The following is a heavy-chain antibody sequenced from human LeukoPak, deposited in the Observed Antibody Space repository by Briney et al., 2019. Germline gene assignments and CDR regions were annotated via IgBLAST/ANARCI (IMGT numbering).Heavy chain of an antibody. Sequence: GGSLGLSCAASGFTFSSYGMDWVRQAPGKGLEWVSYISSSSSTIYYANSVKGRFTISRDNAKNSLFLQMNSLRAEDTAVYYCTRGGAARPDYWGQGTLVTVSS. CDR1: GFTFSSYG. CDR2: ISSSSSTI. CDR3: TRGGAARPDY. D-gene: IGHD6-6*01. J-gene: IGHJ4*02. V-gene: IGHV3-48*01.